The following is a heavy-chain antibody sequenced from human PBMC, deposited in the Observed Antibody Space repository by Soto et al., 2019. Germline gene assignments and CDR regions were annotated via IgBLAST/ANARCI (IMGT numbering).Heavy chain of an antibody. V-gene: IGHV1-8*01. D-gene: IGHD4-17*01. CDR2: MNPNSGNT. Sequence: QVQLVQSGAEVKKPGASVKVSCKASGYTFTSYDINGVRQATGQGLEYLGWMNPNSGNTAYVQKFQGRVTMTWDTSITTAYMELSSLRSEDTAVYFCARGIKYGAYSRWFDPWGQGTLVTVSS. J-gene: IGHJ5*02. CDR1: GYTFTSYD. CDR3: ARGIKYGAYSRWFDP.